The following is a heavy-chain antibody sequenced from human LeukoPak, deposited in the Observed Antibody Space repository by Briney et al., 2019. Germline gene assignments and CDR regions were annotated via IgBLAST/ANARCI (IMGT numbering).Heavy chain of an antibody. CDR2: IYTSGST. D-gene: IGHD1-26*01. Sequence: TSETLSLTCTVSGGSISSGSYYWSWIRQPAGKGLEWIGRIYTSGSTYYNPSLKSRVTISVDTSKNQFSLKLSSVTAADTAVYYCARQGWELLSPYPDAFDIWGQGTMVTVSS. J-gene: IGHJ3*02. CDR3: ARQGWELLSPYPDAFDI. V-gene: IGHV4-61*02. CDR1: GGSISSGSYY.